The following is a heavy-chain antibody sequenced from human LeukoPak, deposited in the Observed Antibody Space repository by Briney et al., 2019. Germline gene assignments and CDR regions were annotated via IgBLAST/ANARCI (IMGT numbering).Heavy chain of an antibody. V-gene: IGHV3-23*01. D-gene: IGHD2-2*01. J-gene: IGHJ6*02. CDR3: AKDRLGVPAAIHYYGMDV. CDR2: ICGSVSGSGDCT. CDR1: GFSFGSYA. Sequence: PGGSLRLSCAASGFSFGSYAMSWVRQAAGKGLEWVSEICGSVSGSGDCTHYADSVKGRFTISRDNSKKTLYLQMNSLRAEDTAVYYCAKDRLGVPAAIHYYGMDVWGQGTTVTVSS.